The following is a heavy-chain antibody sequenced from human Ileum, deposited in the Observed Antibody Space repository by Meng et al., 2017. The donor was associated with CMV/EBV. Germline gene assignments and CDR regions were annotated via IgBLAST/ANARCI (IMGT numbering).Heavy chain of an antibody. CDR2: IYYSGSP. D-gene: IGHD2-15*01. CDR1: GGSITSGNYY. J-gene: IGHJ4*02. V-gene: IGHV4-30-4*08. Sequence: QGRWQEPGPGSVNPSQTLSLTSTVSGGSITSGNYYWSWIRQPPGRGLEWIGYIYYSGSPYYKPSLKSRVTISLDTSKNQFSLNLRSVTATDSAVYYCVRQVVAASFDYWGQGALVTVSS. CDR3: VRQVVAASFDY.